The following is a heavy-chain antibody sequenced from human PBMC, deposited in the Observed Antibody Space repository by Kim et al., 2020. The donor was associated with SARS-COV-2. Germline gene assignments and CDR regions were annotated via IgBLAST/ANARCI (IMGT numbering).Heavy chain of an antibody. J-gene: IGHJ4*02. V-gene: IGHV3-23*01. Sequence: GGSLRLSCAASGFSFSSYAMTWVRQAPGKGLDCVSVIIGGGETTYYADPVKGRFTISKEKSKNMLYLQMNSRRAEDTAGYYCAKEDGRDGYKDSSDYWGQGTLVTVSS. D-gene: IGHD5-12*01. CDR3: AKEDGRDGYKDSSDY. CDR2: IIGGGETT. CDR1: GFSFSSYA.